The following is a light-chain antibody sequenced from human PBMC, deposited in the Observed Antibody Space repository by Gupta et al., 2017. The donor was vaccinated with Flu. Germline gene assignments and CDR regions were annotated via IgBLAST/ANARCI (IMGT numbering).Light chain of an antibody. CDR1: RSVLYNSNNKNY. J-gene: IGKJ1*01. Sequence: DIVMTQSPDSLAVSLGERATINCRSSRSVLYNSNNKNYLAWYQQKPVQPPKLLIYWASTRESGVPDRFSGSGSGTDFTLTISSLQAEDVAVYYCQQYYATASWTFGQGTKVEIK. V-gene: IGKV4-1*01. CDR2: WAS. CDR3: QQYYATASWT.